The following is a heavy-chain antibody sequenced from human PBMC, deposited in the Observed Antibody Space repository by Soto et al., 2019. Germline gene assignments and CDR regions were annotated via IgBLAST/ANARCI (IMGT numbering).Heavy chain of an antibody. Sequence: SETLSLTCTVSGGSISSGGYYWSWIRQHPGKGLEWIGYIYYSGSTYYKPSLKSRVTISVDTSNNQFSLKLSSVTAADTAVYYCARDSIRRITIVRGPSDYHRKDLWGPGTPVTV. CDR1: GGSISSGGYY. D-gene: IGHD3-10*01. CDR2: IYYSGST. J-gene: IGHJ6*02. V-gene: IGHV4-31*03. CDR3: ARDSIRRITIVRGPSDYHRKDL.